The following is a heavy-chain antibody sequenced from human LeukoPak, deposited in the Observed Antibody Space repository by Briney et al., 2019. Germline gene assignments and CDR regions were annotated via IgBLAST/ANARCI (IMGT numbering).Heavy chain of an antibody. CDR3: ARVVRSRYMDV. CDR2: IYYSGST. CDR1: GGSISSYY. D-gene: IGHD3-16*01. Sequence: SETLSLTCTVSGGSISSYYWSWIRQPPGKGLEWIGYIYYSGSTNYNPSLKSRVTISVDTSKNQFSLKLSSVTAADTAVYYCARVVRSRYMDVWGKGTTVTVSS. V-gene: IGHV4-59*01. J-gene: IGHJ6*03.